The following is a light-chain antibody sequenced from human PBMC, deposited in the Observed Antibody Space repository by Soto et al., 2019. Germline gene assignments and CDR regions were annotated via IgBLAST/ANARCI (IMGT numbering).Light chain of an antibody. CDR1: QGIRTD. J-gene: IGKJ1*01. CDR3: QQSNRTPRT. V-gene: IGKV1-39*01. Sequence: IQMTQSPSSLSASLGDRVTITCRASQGIRTDLGWYQQSPGKAPKXLIYAASSLESGVPSRFSGSGSGTDLTITISSLQPEDCETYYCQQSNRTPRTFGQGTKVDIK. CDR2: AAS.